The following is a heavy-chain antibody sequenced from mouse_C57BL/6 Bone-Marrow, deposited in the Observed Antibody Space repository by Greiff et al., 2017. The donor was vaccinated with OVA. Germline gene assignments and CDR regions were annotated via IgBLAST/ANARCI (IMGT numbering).Heavy chain of an antibody. CDR1: GYSITSDY. D-gene: IGHD1-1*02. Sequence: EVGRQGAGAGVAKPCQTLSLTCSVTGYSITSDYWNWIRKFPGNKLEYMGYISYSGSTTYNPSLKSRISITRDSSKNQYYLQLNSVTTEDTATYYCASGTTVVRTYYAMCYWGQGASVPVSS. CDR2: ISYSGST. CDR3: ASGTTVVRTYYAMCY. J-gene: IGHJ4*01. V-gene: IGHV3-8*01.